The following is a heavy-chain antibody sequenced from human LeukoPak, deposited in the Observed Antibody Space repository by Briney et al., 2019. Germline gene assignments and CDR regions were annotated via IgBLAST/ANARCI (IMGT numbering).Heavy chain of an antibody. Sequence: GGSLRLSCAASRFTFSNYWMTWVRQAPGKGLEWVAFIRYDGSNKYYADSVKGRFTISRDNSKNTLYLQMNSLRAEDTAVYYCAKGGRYYYDSSVTSLPDYWGQGTLVTVSS. J-gene: IGHJ4*02. V-gene: IGHV3-30*02. D-gene: IGHD3-22*01. CDR1: RFTFSNYW. CDR3: AKGGRYYYDSSVTSLPDY. CDR2: IRYDGSNK.